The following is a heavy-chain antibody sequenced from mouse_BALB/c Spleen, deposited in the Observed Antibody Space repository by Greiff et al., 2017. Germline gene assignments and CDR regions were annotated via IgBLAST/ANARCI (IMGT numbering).Heavy chain of an antibody. D-gene: IGHD2-4*01. J-gene: IGHJ3*01. CDR2: IDPANGNT. V-gene: IGHV14-3*02. CDR1: GFNIKDTY. Sequence: VQLKQSGAELVKPGASVKLSCTASGFNIKDTYMHWVKQRPEQGLEWIGRIDPANGNTKYDPKFQGKATITADTSSNTAYLQLSSLTSEDTAVYYCARDYDYDWFAYWGQGTLVTVSA. CDR3: ARDYDYDWFAY.